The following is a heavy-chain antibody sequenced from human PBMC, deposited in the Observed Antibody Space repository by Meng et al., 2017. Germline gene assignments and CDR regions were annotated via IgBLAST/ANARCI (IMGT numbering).Heavy chain of an antibody. CDR3: ARGLTYYYDSSGYYFDY. J-gene: IGHJ4*02. D-gene: IGHD3-22*01. CDR2: IYYSGST. V-gene: IGHV4-61*01. CDR1: GGSVSSGSYY. Sequence: QVQLQGSGQGLVRPSETLSLTCTVSGGSVSSGSYYWSWIRQPPGKGLEWIGYIYYSGSTNYNPSLKSRVTISVDTSKNQFSLKLSSVTAADTAVYYCARGLTYYYDSSGYYFDYWGQGTLVTVAS.